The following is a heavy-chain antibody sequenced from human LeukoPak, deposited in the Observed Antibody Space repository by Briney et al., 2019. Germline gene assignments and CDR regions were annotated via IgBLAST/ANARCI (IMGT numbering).Heavy chain of an antibody. D-gene: IGHD6-13*01. V-gene: IGHV3-23*01. CDR2: ISGSGGST. CDR1: GFTFSSYA. Sequence: SGGSLRLSCAASGFTFSSYAMSWVRQASGKGLEWVSAISGSGGSTYYADSVKGRFTISRDNSKNTLYLQMNSLRAEDTAVYYCAKVKYSSSWSFDYWGQGTLVTVSS. CDR3: AKVKYSSSWSFDY. J-gene: IGHJ4*02.